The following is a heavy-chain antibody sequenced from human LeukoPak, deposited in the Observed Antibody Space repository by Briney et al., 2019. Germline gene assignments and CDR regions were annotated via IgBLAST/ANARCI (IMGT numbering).Heavy chain of an antibody. Sequence: GGSVRLSCAASGFTFSSYAMHWVRQAPGKGLGWVAVTSYDGSNKYYADSVKGRFTISRDNSKNTLYLQMNSLRAEDTAVYYCARDHAIVVVPAAPSGAFDIWGQGTIVTVSS. D-gene: IGHD2-2*01. J-gene: IGHJ3*02. CDR1: GFTFSSYA. V-gene: IGHV3-30-3*01. CDR3: ARDHAIVVVPAAPSGAFDI. CDR2: TSYDGSNK.